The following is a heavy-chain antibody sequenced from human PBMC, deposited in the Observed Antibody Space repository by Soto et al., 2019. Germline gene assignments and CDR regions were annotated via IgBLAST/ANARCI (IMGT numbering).Heavy chain of an antibody. Sequence: SETLSLTCTVSGDSISRSSYCWGWIRQPPGKGLEWIGSLCYGGETYYSPSLKSRVIVSVDSSKNHLSLNLSSVTAADTAVYYCSRRAPEGFDPRGQGTLVTVSS. CDR1: GDSISRSSYC. J-gene: IGHJ5*02. CDR3: SRRAPEGFDP. CDR2: LCYGGET. V-gene: IGHV4-39*02.